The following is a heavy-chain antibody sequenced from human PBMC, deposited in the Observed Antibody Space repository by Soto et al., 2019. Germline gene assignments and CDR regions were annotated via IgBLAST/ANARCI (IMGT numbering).Heavy chain of an antibody. D-gene: IGHD6-6*01. CDR2: IIPILVIP. J-gene: IGHJ4*02. Sequence: ASVKVSCKASGGTFSSYTISWVRQAPGQGLEWVGRIIPILVIPNYAQKFQGRVTITADKSTSTAYMELSSLRSEDTAVYYCARSYSSSSFPFDYWGQGTLVTVSS. V-gene: IGHV1-69*02. CDR1: GGTFSSYT. CDR3: ARSYSSSSFPFDY.